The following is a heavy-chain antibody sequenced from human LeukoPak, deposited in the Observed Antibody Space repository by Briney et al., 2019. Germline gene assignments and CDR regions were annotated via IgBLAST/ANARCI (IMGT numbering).Heavy chain of an antibody. J-gene: IGHJ4*02. CDR1: GYTFTGYY. CDR3: ARDGEDCSSTSCYDERSLGFDY. CDR2: INPNSGGT. D-gene: IGHD2-2*01. V-gene: IGHV1-2*02. Sequence: ASVKVSCKASGYTFTGYYMHWVRQAPGQGLGWMGWINPNSGGTNYAQKFQGRVTMTRDTSISTAYMELSRLRSDDTAVYYCARDGEDCSSTSCYDERSLGFDYWGQGTLVTVSS.